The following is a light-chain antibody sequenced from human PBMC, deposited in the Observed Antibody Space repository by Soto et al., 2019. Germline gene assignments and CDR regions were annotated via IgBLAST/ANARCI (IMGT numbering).Light chain of an antibody. CDR2: GAS. J-gene: IGKJ4*01. CDR1: QSVSNN. CDR3: QQHNNWPLT. V-gene: IGKV3-15*01. Sequence: EILMTQSPGTLSVSPGERATLSCGASQSVSNNLAWYQQKPGQAPRLLIYGASTRATGIPARFSGSGSGTEFTLTISSLQSEDFAVYYCQQHNNWPLTFGGGTKVDI.